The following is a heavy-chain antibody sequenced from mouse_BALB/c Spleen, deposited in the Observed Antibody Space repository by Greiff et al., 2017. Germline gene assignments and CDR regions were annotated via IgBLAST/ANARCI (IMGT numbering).Heavy chain of an antibody. J-gene: IGHJ2*01. V-gene: IGHV5-6*02. CDR1: GFTFSSYG. CDR3: ASRYGNYVHFDY. CDR2: ISSGGSYT. D-gene: IGHD2-10*02. Sequence: EVNVVESGGDLVKPGGSLKLSCAASGFTFSSYGMSWVRQTPDKRLAWVATISSGGSYTYYPDSVKGRFTISRDNAKNTLYLQMSSLKSEDTAMYYCASRYGNYVHFDYWGQGTTLTVSS.